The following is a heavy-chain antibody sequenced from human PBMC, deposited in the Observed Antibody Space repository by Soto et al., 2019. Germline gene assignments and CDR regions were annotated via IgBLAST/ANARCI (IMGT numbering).Heavy chain of an antibody. CDR2: INAYNGNT. J-gene: IGHJ4*02. V-gene: IGHV1-18*01. D-gene: IGHD6-19*01. CDR1: GYTVTSYG. Sequence: QVQLVRSGAEVKKPGASVKVSCKASGYTVTSYGISWVRQAPGQGLEWMGWINAYNGNTKSAQQLQGRVTMTTDTSTSTAYIELRSPGSDDTAVYYCARDAAVRLFDYWGQGTLVTVSS. CDR3: ARDAAVRLFDY.